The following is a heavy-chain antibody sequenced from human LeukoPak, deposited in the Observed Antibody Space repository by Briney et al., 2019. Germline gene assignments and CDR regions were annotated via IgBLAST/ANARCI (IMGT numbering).Heavy chain of an antibody. V-gene: IGHV3-30-3*01. CDR1: GFTFSSYA. J-gene: IGHJ4*02. Sequence: PGGSLRLSCAASGFTFSSYAMSWVRQAPGKGLEWVAVISYDGNNKYYADSVKGRFTISRDNSKNMLYLQMNSLRAEDTSVYYCVRDSVGATPAFDYWGQGTLVTVSS. CDR3: VRDSVGATPAFDY. CDR2: ISYDGNNK. D-gene: IGHD1-26*01.